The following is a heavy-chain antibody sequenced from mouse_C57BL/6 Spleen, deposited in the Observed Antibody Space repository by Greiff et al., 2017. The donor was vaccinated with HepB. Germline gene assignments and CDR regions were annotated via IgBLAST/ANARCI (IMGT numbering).Heavy chain of an antibody. J-gene: IGHJ2*01. V-gene: IGHV3-2*02. Sequence: DVKLQELGPGLVKPSQSLSLTCTVTGYSITSGYGWNWIRQFPGNKLEWMGYISYSGSTNYNPSRKSRISITRDTSKNQIFLQLNSVTTEDPATYYCARTARIKYWSQGTTLTGSS. D-gene: IGHD1-2*01. CDR1: GYSITSGYG. CDR3: ARTARIKY. CDR2: ISYSGST.